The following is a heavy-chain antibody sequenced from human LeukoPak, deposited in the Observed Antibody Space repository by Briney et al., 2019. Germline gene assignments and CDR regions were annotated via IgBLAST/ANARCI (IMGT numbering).Heavy chain of an antibody. V-gene: IGHV3-53*01. CDR1: GFTFSSYA. CDR2: IYSGGST. Sequence: PGGSLRLSCAASGFTFSSYAMSWVRQAPGKGLEWVSVIYSGGSTYYADSVKGRFTISRDNSKNTLYLQMNSLRAEDTAVYYCAREGYDSSGFEYFQHWGQGTLVTVSS. D-gene: IGHD3-22*01. J-gene: IGHJ1*01. CDR3: AREGYDSSGFEYFQH.